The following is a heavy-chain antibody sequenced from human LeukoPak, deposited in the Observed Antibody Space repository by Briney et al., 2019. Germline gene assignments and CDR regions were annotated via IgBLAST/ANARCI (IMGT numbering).Heavy chain of an antibody. CDR3: ARDSRVSDYDFWSGYYKGNFDY. J-gene: IGHJ4*02. D-gene: IGHD3-3*01. Sequence: GGSLRLSCAASGFTFSSYGMHWVRQAPGKGLEWVSSISSSSSYIYYADSVKGRFTISRDNAKNSLYLQMNSLRAEDTAVYYCARDSRVSDYDFWSGYYKGNFDYWGQGTLVTVSS. CDR2: ISSSSSYI. CDR1: GFTFSSYG. V-gene: IGHV3-21*01.